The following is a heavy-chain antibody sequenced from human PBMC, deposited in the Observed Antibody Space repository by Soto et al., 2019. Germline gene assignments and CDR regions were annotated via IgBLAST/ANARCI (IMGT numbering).Heavy chain of an antibody. CDR3: ASGGSTVTREFDY. V-gene: IGHV1-2*04. CDR1: GYTFTGFY. J-gene: IGHJ4*02. D-gene: IGHD4-17*01. CDR2: INPKSGDT. Sequence: QVQLVQSGAEVKKPRASVKVSCKALGYTFTGFYMHWVRQAPGQGLEWMGWINPKSGDTEYAQKFQGWVTMTRDTSISTAYMELSRLKSDDTAVYYCASGGSTVTREFDYWGQGTLVSVSS.